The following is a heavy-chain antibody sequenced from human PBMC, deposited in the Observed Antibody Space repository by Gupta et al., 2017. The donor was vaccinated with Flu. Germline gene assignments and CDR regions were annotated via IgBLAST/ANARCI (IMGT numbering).Heavy chain of an antibody. CDR1: GFTFSGSY. J-gene: IGHJ4*02. V-gene: IGHV3-74*03. CDR2: INPDGSST. Sequence: EVQLVVSGGGLVQPGGSLRLSCASSGFTFSGSYLPRVRQASGKGLVWVSRINPDGSSTTYADSVKCRFTISRDNAKNTLYLQMNSLGADDTAVYYCATVTTGVWGQGTLVTVSS. D-gene: IGHD4-17*01. CDR3: ATVTTGV.